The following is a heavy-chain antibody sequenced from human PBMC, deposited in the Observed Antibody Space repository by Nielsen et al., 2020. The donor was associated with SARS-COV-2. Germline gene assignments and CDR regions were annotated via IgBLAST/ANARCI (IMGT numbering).Heavy chain of an antibody. CDR1: GDSVSSNSAA. CDR2: TYYKSKWYN. J-gene: IGHJ6*02. CDR3: ARDQFTTVRGVIYQYYGLDV. D-gene: IGHD3-10*01. V-gene: IGHV6-1*01. Sequence: SQTLSLTCAISGDSVSSNSAAWTWVRQSPSRGLEWLGRTYYKSKWYNDYAVSVKSRITINPDKSTNRFSLQLTSVTPEDTAVYFCARDQFTTVRGVIYQYYGLDVWGQGTTVTVFS.